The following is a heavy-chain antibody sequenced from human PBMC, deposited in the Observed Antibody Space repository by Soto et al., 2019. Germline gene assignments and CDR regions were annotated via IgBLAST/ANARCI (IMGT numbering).Heavy chain of an antibody. CDR1: GFTFDDYA. V-gene: IGHV3-9*01. Sequence: GGSLRLSCAASGFTFDDYAMHWVRQAPGKGLEWVSGISWNSGSIGYADSVKGRFTISRDNAKNSLYLQMNSLRAEDTALYYCAKDLNYWGQGTLVTVSS. CDR3: AKDLNY. CDR2: ISWNSGSI. J-gene: IGHJ4*02.